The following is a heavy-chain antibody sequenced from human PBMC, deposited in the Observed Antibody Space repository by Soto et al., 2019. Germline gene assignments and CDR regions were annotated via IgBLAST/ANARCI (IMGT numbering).Heavy chain of an antibody. CDR2: IYYSGST. Sequence: SETLSLTCTVSGGSISSGGYYWSWIRQHPGKGLEWIGYIYYSGSTYYNPSLKSRVTISVDTSKNQFSLKLSSVTAADTAVYYCAREKTGTTPYFDYWGRGTLVTVSS. J-gene: IGHJ4*02. V-gene: IGHV4-31*03. D-gene: IGHD1-1*01. CDR1: GGSISSGGYY. CDR3: AREKTGTTPYFDY.